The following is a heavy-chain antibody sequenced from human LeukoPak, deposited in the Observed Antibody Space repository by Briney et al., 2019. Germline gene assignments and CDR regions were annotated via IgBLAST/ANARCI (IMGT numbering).Heavy chain of an antibody. V-gene: IGHV3-7*01. D-gene: IGHD6-19*01. CDR1: GFTFSSSW. J-gene: IGHJ4*02. Sequence: GGSLRLPCAASGFTFSSSWMSWVRQAPGKGLEGVANINHDGSEKYYVDSLKGQFTISRDNAKNSLYLQMSSLRAEDTAVYYCASPIAVAATNPDAKFDYWGQGTLVTVSS. CDR3: ASPIAVAATNPDAKFDY. CDR2: INHDGSEK.